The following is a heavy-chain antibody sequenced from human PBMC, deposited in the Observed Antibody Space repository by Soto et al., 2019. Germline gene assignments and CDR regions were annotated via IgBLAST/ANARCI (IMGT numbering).Heavy chain of an antibody. CDR2: IDWDDDK. CDR1: GFSLGTSGVR. V-gene: IGHV2-70*04. J-gene: IGHJ5*02. D-gene: IGHD6-13*01. Sequence: SVPTLVNPTQTLTLTCTFSGFSLGTSGVRVSWIRQPPGKALEWLARIDWDDDKLYSTSLKTRLTISKDTSKNQAVLTMTNMDPVDTATYYCARSIVAAGNRWFDPWGQGTLVTVSS. CDR3: ARSIVAAGNRWFDP.